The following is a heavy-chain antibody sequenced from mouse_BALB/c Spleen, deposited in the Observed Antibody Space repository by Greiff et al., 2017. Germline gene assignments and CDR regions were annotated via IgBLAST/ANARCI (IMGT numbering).Heavy chain of an antibody. CDR1: GFTFSDYY. Sequence: DVMLVESGGGLVKPGGSLKLSCAASGFTFSDYYMYWVRQTPEKRLEWVATISDGGSYTYYPDSVKGRFTISRDNAKNNLYLQMSSLKSEDTAMYYCARDRGYPEYWYFDVWGAGTTVTVSS. J-gene: IGHJ1*01. CDR2: ISDGGSYT. D-gene: IGHD2-2*01. V-gene: IGHV5-4*02. CDR3: ARDRGYPEYWYFDV.